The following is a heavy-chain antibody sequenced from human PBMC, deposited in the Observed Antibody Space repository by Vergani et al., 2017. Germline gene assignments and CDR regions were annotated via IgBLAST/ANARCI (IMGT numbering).Heavy chain of an antibody. V-gene: IGHV5-51*01. J-gene: IGHJ5*02. D-gene: IGHD6-13*01. CDR2: IHPADSDT. CDR1: GYSFTNYW. CDR3: ARGRAAAGSLDWFDP. Sequence: EVQLVQSGAEVKKPGESLKISCQISGYSFTNYWIGWVRQMPGKGLEWMGIIHPADSDTRYSPSFQGQVTISVDKSISTAYLQRSSLRASDSAMYYCARGRAAAGSLDWFDPWGQGTLVTVSS.